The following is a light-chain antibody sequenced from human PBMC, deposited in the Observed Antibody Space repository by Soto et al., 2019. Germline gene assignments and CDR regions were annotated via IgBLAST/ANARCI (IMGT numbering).Light chain of an antibody. CDR3: QQRSNWLWT. Sequence: EILMTQSPATLSVSPGERSTLSCRASQSVSSCLAWYQQKPGRAPRLLIYDASNRATGIPARFSGSGSGTDFTLTISSLEPEDFAVYYCQQRSNWLWTFGQGTKVDIK. CDR1: QSVSSC. CDR2: DAS. J-gene: IGKJ1*01. V-gene: IGKV3-11*01.